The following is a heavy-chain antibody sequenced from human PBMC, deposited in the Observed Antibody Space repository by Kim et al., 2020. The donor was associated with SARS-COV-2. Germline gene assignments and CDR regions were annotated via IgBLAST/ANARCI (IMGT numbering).Heavy chain of an antibody. D-gene: IGHD4-17*01. CDR3: AADEGDYGDYDYYYYGMDV. V-gene: IGHV1-58*01. J-gene: IGHJ6*02. Sequence: SVKVSCKASGFTFTSSAVQWVRQARGQRLEWIGWIVVGSGNTNYAQKFQERVTITRDMSTSTAYMELSSLRSEDTAVYYCAADEGDYGDYDYYYYGMDVWGQGTTVTVSS. CDR1: GFTFTSSA. CDR2: IVVGSGNT.